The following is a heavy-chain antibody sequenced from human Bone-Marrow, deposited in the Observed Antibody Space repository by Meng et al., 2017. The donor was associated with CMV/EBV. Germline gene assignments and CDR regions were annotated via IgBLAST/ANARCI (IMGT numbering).Heavy chain of an antibody. V-gene: IGHV3-23*01. CDR3: AKGQQLVQRAFDI. CDR2: ISGSGGST. D-gene: IGHD6-13*01. Sequence: GGSLRLSCAASGFTFSSYWMSWVRQAPGKGLEWVSAISGSGGSTYYADSVKGRFTISRDNSKNTLYLQMNSLRAEDTAVYYCAKGQQLVQRAFDIWGQGTMVTVSS. J-gene: IGHJ3*02. CDR1: GFTFSSYW.